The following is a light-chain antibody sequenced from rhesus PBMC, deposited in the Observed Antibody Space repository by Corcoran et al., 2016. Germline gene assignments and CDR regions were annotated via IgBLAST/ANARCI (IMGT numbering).Light chain of an antibody. CDR2: EAS. CDR3: QHYYSTPFT. CDR1: QGITND. V-gene: IGKV1-25*01. Sequence: DIQMTQSPSSLSASVGDRVTITWRASQGITNDLGWYQQKPGETPKLLIYEASSLQSGIPSRFSGSGSGTYFTLTISSLQPEDFATYYCQHYYSTPFTFGPGTKLDIK. J-gene: IGKJ3*01.